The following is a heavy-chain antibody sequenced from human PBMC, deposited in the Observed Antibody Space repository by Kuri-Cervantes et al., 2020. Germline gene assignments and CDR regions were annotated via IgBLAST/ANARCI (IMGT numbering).Heavy chain of an antibody. J-gene: IGHJ4*02. D-gene: IGHD5-18*01. Sequence: GGSLRLSCAASGFTFSSYWMHWVRQAPGKGLEWVSGISWNSGSIGYADSVKGRFTISRDNAKNSLYLQMNSLRAEDTALYYCAKDARGYSYGGIDYWGQGTLVTVSS. V-gene: IGHV3-9*01. CDR3: AKDARGYSYGGIDY. CDR2: ISWNSGSI. CDR1: GFTFSSYW.